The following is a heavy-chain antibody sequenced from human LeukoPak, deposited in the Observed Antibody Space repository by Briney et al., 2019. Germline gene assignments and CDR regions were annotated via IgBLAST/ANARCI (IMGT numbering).Heavy chain of an antibody. J-gene: IGHJ5*01. Sequence: GGSLRLSCAASGFTFSNAWVIWVRQAPGKGLEWVGRIKGKSAGGTADYGTPVKGRFTISRDDSKNTLYLEMSSLMIEDTAVYFCATGYTTGWYVFWGQGALVTVSS. CDR2: IKGKSAGGTA. D-gene: IGHD2/OR15-2a*01. CDR3: ATGYTTGWYVF. CDR1: GFTFSNAW. V-gene: IGHV3-15*01.